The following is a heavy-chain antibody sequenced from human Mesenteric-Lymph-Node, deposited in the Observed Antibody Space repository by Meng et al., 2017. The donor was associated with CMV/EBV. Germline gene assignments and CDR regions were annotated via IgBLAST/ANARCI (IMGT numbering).Heavy chain of an antibody. Sequence: SETLSLTCTVSGGSISSYYWSWIRQPPGKGLEWIGYIYYSGSTNYNPSLKSRVTISVDKSKNQFSLKLSSVTAADTAVYYCARHPGIAAAGTYYYYYGMDVWGQGTTVTVSS. V-gene: IGHV4-59*12. CDR2: IYYSGST. CDR1: GGSISSYY. D-gene: IGHD6-13*01. J-gene: IGHJ6*02. CDR3: ARHPGIAAAGTYYYYYGMDV.